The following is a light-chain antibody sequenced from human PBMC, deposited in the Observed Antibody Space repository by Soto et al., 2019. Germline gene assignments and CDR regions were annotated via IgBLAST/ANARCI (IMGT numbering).Light chain of an antibody. Sequence: DIQMTQSPSSLSASVGDRVTITCQASQDINKNLIWYQQKPGKAPKLLIYDASDLETGVPSRFSGSGSGTGFTFTISSLQPEDFATYYCQQANSFPFTFGPGTKVDIK. J-gene: IGKJ3*01. V-gene: IGKV1-33*01. CDR2: DAS. CDR1: QDINKN. CDR3: QQANSFPFT.